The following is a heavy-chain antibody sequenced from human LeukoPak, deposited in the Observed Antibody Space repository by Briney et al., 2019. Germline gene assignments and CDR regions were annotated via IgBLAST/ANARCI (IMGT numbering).Heavy chain of an antibody. J-gene: IGHJ4*02. CDR3: ARGDTAMVHFDY. CDR1: GGSISSYY. CDR2: IYHSGST. D-gene: IGHD5-18*01. V-gene: IGHV4-38-2*02. Sequence: PSETLSLTCTVSGGSISSYYWSWIRQPPGKGLEWIGSIYHSGSTYYNPSLKSRVTISVDTSKNQFSLKLSSVTAADTAAYYCARGDTAMVHFDYWGQGTLVTVSS.